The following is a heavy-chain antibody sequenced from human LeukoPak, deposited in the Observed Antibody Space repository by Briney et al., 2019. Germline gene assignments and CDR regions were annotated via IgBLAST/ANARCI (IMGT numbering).Heavy chain of an antibody. CDR1: GFTLSNFA. V-gene: IGHV3-13*01. Sequence: GGSLRLSCAASGFTLSNFAMHWVRQATGKGLEWVSAIGTAGDTFYPGSVKGRFTISRENAKNSLYLQMNSLRAGDTAVYYCARDLSSYGMDVWGQGTTVTVSS. CDR2: IGTAGDT. D-gene: IGHD6-6*01. J-gene: IGHJ6*02. CDR3: ARDLSSYGMDV.